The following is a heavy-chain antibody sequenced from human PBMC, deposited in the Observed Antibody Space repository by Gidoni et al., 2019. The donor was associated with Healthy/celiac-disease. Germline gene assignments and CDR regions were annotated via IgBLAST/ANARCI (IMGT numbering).Heavy chain of an antibody. CDR2: ISGSGGST. Sequence: EVQLLESGGGLVQPGGSLRLSCAASGFPFSSYAMSWVRQAPGKGLEWVSAISGSGGSTYYADSVKGRFTISRDNSKNTLYLQMNSLRAEDTAVYYCAKTRDDYGDYFDYWGQGTLVTVSS. J-gene: IGHJ4*02. V-gene: IGHV3-23*01. CDR3: AKTRDDYGDYFDY. D-gene: IGHD4-17*01. CDR1: GFPFSSYA.